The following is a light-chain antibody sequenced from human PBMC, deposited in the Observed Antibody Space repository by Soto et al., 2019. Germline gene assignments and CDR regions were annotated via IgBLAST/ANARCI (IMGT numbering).Light chain of an antibody. CDR2: DAS. J-gene: IGKJ1*01. CDR3: QHYNSFPWT. CDR1: QNIDRW. Sequence: DIQVTQSPSTLSASVGDRVTITCRASQNIDRWLAWYQQTPGKAPKLLIYDASTSEIGVSSRFSGSGSGTEFTLTITSLQPDDFATYYCQHYNSFPWTFGQGTKVEV. V-gene: IGKV1-5*01.